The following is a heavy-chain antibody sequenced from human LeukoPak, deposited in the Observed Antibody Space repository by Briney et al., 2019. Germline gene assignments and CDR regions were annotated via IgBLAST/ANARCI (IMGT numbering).Heavy chain of an antibody. V-gene: IGHV4-61*01. CDR3: ARRSWYHWFDS. J-gene: IGHJ5*01. Sequence: PSQTLSLTCTVSGGSVSSDSYYWTWIRQPPGKGLEWIGYIYYSGSTNYNPSLKSRVTMSVDTSNNQFSLRLSSVTAADTAVYYCARRSWYHWFDSWGQGTLVTVSS. CDR1: GGSVSSDSYY. CDR2: IYYSGST. D-gene: IGHD6-13*01.